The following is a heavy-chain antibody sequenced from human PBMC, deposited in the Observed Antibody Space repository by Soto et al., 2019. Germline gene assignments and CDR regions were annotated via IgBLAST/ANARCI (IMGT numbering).Heavy chain of an antibody. V-gene: IGHV1-18*04. CDR2: MNIQTANK. CDR3: ARPSSYGSFYYLAY. Sequence: ASVKVSCKASGYTFSSHGITWVGQAPGRGLEWMGWMNIQTANKHSAQKFQGRVTMTTDTSETTAYMELWSLTSHDTAVYFCARPSSYGSFYYLAYGAQGTTVTVSS. J-gene: IGHJ4*02. CDR1: GYTFSSHG. D-gene: IGHD1-26*01.